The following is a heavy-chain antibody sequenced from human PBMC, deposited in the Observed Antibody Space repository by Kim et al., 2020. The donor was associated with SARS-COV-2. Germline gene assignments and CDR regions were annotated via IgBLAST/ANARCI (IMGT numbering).Heavy chain of an antibody. CDR3: AKSEGDGYRYYYYGMDV. CDR2: ISRSGGST. J-gene: IGHJ6*02. D-gene: IGHD5-12*01. V-gene: IGHV3-23*01. Sequence: GGSLRLSCAASGFTFSSYAMSWVRQAPGKGLEWVSAISRSGGSTYYADSVKGRFTISRDNSKNTLYLQMNSLRAEDTAVYYCAKSEGDGYRYYYYGMDVWGPGTPVTVSS. CDR1: GFTFSSYA.